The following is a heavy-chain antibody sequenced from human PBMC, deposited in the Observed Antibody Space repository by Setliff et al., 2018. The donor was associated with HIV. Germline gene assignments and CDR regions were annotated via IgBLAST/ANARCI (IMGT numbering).Heavy chain of an antibody. D-gene: IGHD3-22*01. CDR1: GYIFNNYG. J-gene: IGHJ4*02. CDR3: ARDNYYDTSGAIGY. V-gene: IGHV1-18*01. CDR2: ISAYNGNT. Sequence: ASVKVSCKPSGYIFNNYGFSWVRQAPGQGLEWMGWISAYNGNTNYAQKFRGRVTMTTDTSTSTAYMELSSLRSEDTAVYYCARDNYYDTSGAIGYWGQGTLVTVSS.